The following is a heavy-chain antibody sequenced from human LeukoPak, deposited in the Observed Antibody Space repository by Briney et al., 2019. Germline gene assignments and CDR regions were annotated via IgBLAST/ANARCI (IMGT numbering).Heavy chain of an antibody. CDR1: GYSISSGYY. J-gene: IGHJ5*02. CDR2: IYHSGST. V-gene: IGHV4-38-2*01. Sequence: SETLSLTCAVSGYSISSGYYWGWIRQPPGKGLEWIGSIYHSGSTYYNPSLKSRVTISVDTSKNQFSLKLSSVTAADTAVYYCARRRERGYNWFGPWGQGTLVTVSS. D-gene: IGHD1-26*01. CDR3: ARRRERGYNWFGP.